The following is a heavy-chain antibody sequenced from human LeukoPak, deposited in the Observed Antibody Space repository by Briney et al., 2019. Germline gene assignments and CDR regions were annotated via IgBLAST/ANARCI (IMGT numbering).Heavy chain of an antibody. CDR3: ARVSGSAAVAGTGWFDP. D-gene: IGHD6-19*01. V-gene: IGHV1-18*01. CDR2: ISAYNGNT. J-gene: IGHJ5*02. CDR1: GYTFISYG. Sequence: ASVSVSCKASGYTFISYGINWGGQAPGKGLEGMGWISAYNGNTNYAQKVQGRVTMTTDTSTRTAYMELRSLRSDDTAVYYCARVSGSAAVAGTGWFDPWGQGTLVTVSS.